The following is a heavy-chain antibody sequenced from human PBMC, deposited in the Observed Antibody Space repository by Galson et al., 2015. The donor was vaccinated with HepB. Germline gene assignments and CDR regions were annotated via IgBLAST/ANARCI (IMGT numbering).Heavy chain of an antibody. V-gene: IGHV3-21*01. CDR1: GFTFSSYG. Sequence: SLRLSCAASGFTFSSYGMHWVRQAPGKGLEWVTSISSSSSYINYAESVQGRFTISRDNSKNSLYLQMNSLRAEDTAVYYCARDGPTAFDYWGQGTLVTVSS. J-gene: IGHJ4*02. CDR2: ISSSSSYI. CDR3: ARDGPTAFDY.